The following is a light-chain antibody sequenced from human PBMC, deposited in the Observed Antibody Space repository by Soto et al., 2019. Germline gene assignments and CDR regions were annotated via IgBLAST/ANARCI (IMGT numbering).Light chain of an antibody. J-gene: IGLJ1*01. CDR3: QAWDSSTAYYV. CDR1: SGSIASNY. Sequence: LTQPHSVSESPGKTVTISCTRSSGSIASNYVQWYQQKPGQSPVLVIYQDSKRPSGIPERFSGSNSGNTATLTISGTQAMDEADYYCQAWDSSTAYYVFGTGTKVTVL. V-gene: IGLV3-1*01. CDR2: QDS.